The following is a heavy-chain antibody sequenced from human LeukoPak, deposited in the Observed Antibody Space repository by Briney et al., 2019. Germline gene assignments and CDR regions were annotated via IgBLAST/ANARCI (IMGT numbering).Heavy chain of an antibody. CDR3: ARDHGSGSWYGDAFDI. D-gene: IGHD6-13*01. V-gene: IGHV4-59*01. Sequence: SETLSLTCTVSGGSISSYYWSWIRQPPGKGLEWVGYIYYSGSTNYNPTLKSRVTISVDTSKNQYSLKLSSVPAADTAVDYCARDHGSGSWYGDAFDIWGQGTMVTVSS. CDR2: IYYSGST. J-gene: IGHJ3*02. CDR1: GGSISSYY.